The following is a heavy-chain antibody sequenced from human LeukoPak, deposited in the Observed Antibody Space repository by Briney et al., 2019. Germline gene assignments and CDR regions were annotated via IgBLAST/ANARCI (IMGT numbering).Heavy chain of an antibody. CDR2: INSSGGST. Sequence: GASVRVSCEASGYTFTSYYMHWVRQAPGKGLEWVGVINSSGGSTSYAQKFQGRVTITRDISTSTVYMELNSLRSEDTAVYYCARSTGTTTHYFDYWGQGTLVTVSS. CDR1: GYTFTSYY. D-gene: IGHD1-7*01. CDR3: ARSTGTTTHYFDY. V-gene: IGHV1-46*01. J-gene: IGHJ4*02.